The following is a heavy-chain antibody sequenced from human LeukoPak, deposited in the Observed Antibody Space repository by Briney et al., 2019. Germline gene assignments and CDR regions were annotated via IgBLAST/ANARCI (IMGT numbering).Heavy chain of an antibody. CDR2: MNPNNGNT. Sequence: GASVKVSCKASGYTFTSYDINWVRQATGQGLEWMGWMNPNNGNTDYAQKFQGRVTLTRNTSTSTAYMELSSLRSEDTAVYYCTRGGPVAGTHKYFQHWGQGTLVTVSS. V-gene: IGHV1-8*01. D-gene: IGHD6-19*01. CDR1: GYTFTSYD. J-gene: IGHJ1*01. CDR3: TRGGPVAGTHKYFQH.